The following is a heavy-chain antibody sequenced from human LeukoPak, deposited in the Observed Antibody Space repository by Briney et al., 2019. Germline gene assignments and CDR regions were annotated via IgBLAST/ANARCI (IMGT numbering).Heavy chain of an antibody. V-gene: IGHV3-48*04. CDR2: ISSGSGTI. J-gene: IGHJ6*03. CDR3: ARDPSPRTSYYYYYMDV. Sequence: GGSLRLSCAVSGFTFSSYSMNWVRQAPGKGLEWVSYISSGSGTIYYADSVKGRFTISRDNTKNSLYLQMNSLRAEDTAVYYCARDPSPRTSYYYYYMDVWGKGTTVTVSS. D-gene: IGHD2-2*01. CDR1: GFTFSSYS.